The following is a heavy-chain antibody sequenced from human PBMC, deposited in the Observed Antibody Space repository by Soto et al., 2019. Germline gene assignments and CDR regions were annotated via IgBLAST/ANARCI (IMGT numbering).Heavy chain of an antibody. CDR1: GYTFTSYD. Sequence: ASVKVSCKASGYTFTSYDINWVRQATGQGLEWMGWMNPNSGNTGYAQKFQGRVTMTRNTSISTAYMELSSLRSEDTAVYYCARYYDFWSGYTHLGYYYYGMDVWGQGTTVPVSS. CDR3: ARYYDFWSGYTHLGYYYYGMDV. D-gene: IGHD3-3*01. J-gene: IGHJ6*02. CDR2: MNPNSGNT. V-gene: IGHV1-8*01.